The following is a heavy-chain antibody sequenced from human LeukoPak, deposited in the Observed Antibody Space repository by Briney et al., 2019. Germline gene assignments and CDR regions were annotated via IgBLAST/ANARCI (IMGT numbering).Heavy chain of an antibody. Sequence: SETLSLTCAVSGYSISSGYYWGWIRQPPGKGLEWIGSIYHSGSTYYNPSLKSRVTISVDTSKNQFSLKLSSVTAADTAVYYCARLHCSSTSCYLYIDYWGQGTLVTVSS. CDR3: ARLHCSSTSCYLYIDY. V-gene: IGHV4-38-2*01. CDR1: GYSISSGYY. J-gene: IGHJ4*02. D-gene: IGHD2-2*01. CDR2: IYHSGST.